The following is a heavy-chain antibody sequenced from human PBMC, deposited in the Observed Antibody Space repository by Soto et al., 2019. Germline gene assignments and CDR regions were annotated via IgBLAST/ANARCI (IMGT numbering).Heavy chain of an antibody. CDR1: GYSISRGYY. J-gene: IGHJ5*02. Sequence: SETLSLTCGVSGYSISRGYYWDWIRQPPGKGLEWIGRIYHSGTTSYNPSLKSRDTISVETSKNQFYLKVNSVTAADTAVYYCARSSLRGVFDPWGQGTLVTVSS. V-gene: IGHV4-38-2*01. CDR3: ARSSLRGVFDP. CDR2: IYHSGTT. D-gene: IGHD3-10*01.